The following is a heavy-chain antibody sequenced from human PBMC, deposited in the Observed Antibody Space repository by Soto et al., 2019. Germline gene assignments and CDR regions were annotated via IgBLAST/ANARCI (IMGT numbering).Heavy chain of an antibody. CDR1: GGSFSGYY. CDR2: ISYSGST. D-gene: IGHD1-1*01. CDR3: ARTSTSGTRFDY. Sequence: PSETLSLTCAVYGGSFSGYYWTWIRQSPGKGLEWIGQISYSGSTNYNPSLKSRVFISIGTSNNQFFLELNSVTAADTALYYCARTSTSGTRFDYWGQGSLVTVS. V-gene: IGHV4-34*01. J-gene: IGHJ4*02.